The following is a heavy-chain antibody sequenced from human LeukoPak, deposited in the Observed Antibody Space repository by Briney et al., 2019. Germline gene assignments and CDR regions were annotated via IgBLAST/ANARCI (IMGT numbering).Heavy chain of an antibody. Sequence: GGSLILSCAASGFTFSSYAMHWVRQAPGKGLEWVAVISYDGSNKYYADSVKGRFTISRDNSKNTLYLQMNSLRAEDTAVYYCARNGYKASGDYWGQGTLVTVSS. CDR2: ISYDGSNK. J-gene: IGHJ4*02. V-gene: IGHV3-30-3*01. CDR1: GFTFSSYA. CDR3: ARNGYKASGDY. D-gene: IGHD1-14*01.